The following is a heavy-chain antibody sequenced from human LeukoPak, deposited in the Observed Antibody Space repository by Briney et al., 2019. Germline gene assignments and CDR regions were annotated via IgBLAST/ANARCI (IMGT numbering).Heavy chain of an antibody. D-gene: IGHD6-13*01. V-gene: IGHV3-23*01. CDR2: ISGSGGGT. CDR3: AKDASSSSWYRDYDY. CDR1: GFSFSTYA. J-gene: IGHJ4*02. Sequence: GGSLRLSCAPSGFSFSTYAMTWVRQAPGKGLEWVSSISGSGGGTYYADSVKGRFTISRDNSKNTLYLQMNSLRAEDTAVYYCAKDASSSSWYRDYDYWGQGTLVTVSS.